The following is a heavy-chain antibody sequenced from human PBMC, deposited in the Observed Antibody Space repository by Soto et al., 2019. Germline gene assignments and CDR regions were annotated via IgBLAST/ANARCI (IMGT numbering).Heavy chain of an antibody. J-gene: IGHJ4*02. Sequence: GASVKVSCKASGYVFTDYFMHWVRQAPREGLEWMGIINVSGGGTNNAQKFQGRVTMTRDTSTSTVYMELSSLRSEDTAVYYCVRGIGGYSNGIQFDHWGQGAPGT. CDR3: VRGIGGYSNGIQFDH. CDR2: INVSGGGT. CDR1: GYVFTDYF. D-gene: IGHD5-18*01. V-gene: IGHV1-46*01.